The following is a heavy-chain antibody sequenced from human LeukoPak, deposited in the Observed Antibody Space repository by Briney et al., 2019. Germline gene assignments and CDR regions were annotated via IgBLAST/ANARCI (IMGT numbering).Heavy chain of an antibody. Sequence: SETLSLTCAVSGYSISSGLYWAWIRQPPGKGLEWIGYIYYSGSTNYNPSLKSRVTISVDTSRNQFSLKLSSVTAADTAVYYCARERYGGEFDYWGQGTLVTVSS. CDR1: GYSISSGLY. D-gene: IGHD4-23*01. V-gene: IGHV4-38-2*02. CDR2: IYYSGST. J-gene: IGHJ4*02. CDR3: ARERYGGEFDY.